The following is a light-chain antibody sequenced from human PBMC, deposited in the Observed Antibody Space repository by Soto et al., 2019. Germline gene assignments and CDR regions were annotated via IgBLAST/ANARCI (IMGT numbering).Light chain of an antibody. J-gene: IGKJ1*01. CDR3: QQYNIYSWT. V-gene: IGKV1-5*03. CDR1: ESISTW. CDR2: KAS. Sequence: DIQMTQSPSTLSASVGDRVTITCRASESISTWLAWYQQKPGKVPNLLIYKASSLESGVPSRFSGSGSGTEFTLTISSLQPDDFATYYCQQYNIYSWTFGQGTKVEIK.